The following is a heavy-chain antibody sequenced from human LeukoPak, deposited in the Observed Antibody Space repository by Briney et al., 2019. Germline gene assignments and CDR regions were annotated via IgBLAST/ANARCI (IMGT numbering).Heavy chain of an antibody. Sequence: PGRSLRLSCAASGFTFSSYAMHWVRQAPGKGLEWVANIKQDGSEKYYVDSVKGRFTISRDNAKNSLYLQMNSLRAEDTAVYYCARYGLGSYGIYYYYMDVWGKGTTVTVSS. V-gene: IGHV3-7*01. CDR2: IKQDGSEK. CDR1: GFTFSSYA. D-gene: IGHD3-10*01. CDR3: ARYGLGSYGIYYYYMDV. J-gene: IGHJ6*03.